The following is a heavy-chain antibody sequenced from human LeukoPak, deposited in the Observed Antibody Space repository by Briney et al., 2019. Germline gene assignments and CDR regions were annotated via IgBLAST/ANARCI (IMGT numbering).Heavy chain of an antibody. Sequence: ASVKVSCKASGYTFTTYDINWVRQATGQGLEWMGWMNPNSGNTGYAQRFQGRVTMTRDTSVSTAYMELNSLTSEDTAVYYCAKNVRDTGTFDYWGQGTLVTVSS. D-gene: IGHD5-18*01. J-gene: IGHJ4*02. CDR3: AKNVRDTGTFDY. V-gene: IGHV1-8*01. CDR2: MNPNSGNT. CDR1: GYTFTTYD.